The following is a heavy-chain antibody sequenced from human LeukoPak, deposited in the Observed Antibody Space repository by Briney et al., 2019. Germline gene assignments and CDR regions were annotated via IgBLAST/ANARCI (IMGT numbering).Heavy chain of an antibody. V-gene: IGHV3-23*01. Sequence: GGSLRLSCAASRFTFSNFAMSWVRQAPGKGLEWVSGISGSAGNTYYADSVKGRFTISRDNSKNTLYLQMNSLRAEDTAVYYCAKGDGDYAYYYYYSMDVWGQGTTVTVSS. CDR2: ISGSAGNT. J-gene: IGHJ6*02. D-gene: IGHD4-17*01. CDR3: AKGDGDYAYYYYYSMDV. CDR1: RFTFSNFA.